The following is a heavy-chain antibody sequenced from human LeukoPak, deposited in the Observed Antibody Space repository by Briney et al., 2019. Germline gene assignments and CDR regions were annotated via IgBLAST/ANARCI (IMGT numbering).Heavy chain of an antibody. CDR1: GGSFSGYY. CDR3: ARGRLIDP. V-gene: IGHV4-34*01. J-gene: IGHJ5*02. D-gene: IGHD2-21*01. CDR2: INHSGST. Sequence: SETLSLTCAVYGGSFSGYYWSWIRQPPGKGLEWIGEINHSGSTNYNPSLKSRVTISVDTSKNQFSLKLSSVTAADTAVYYCARGRLIDPWGQGTLVTASS.